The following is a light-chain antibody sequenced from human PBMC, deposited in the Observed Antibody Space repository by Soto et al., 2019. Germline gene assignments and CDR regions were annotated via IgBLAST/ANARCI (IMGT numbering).Light chain of an antibody. CDR2: EVS. CDR1: SSDVGGYHY. Sequence: QSALTQPPSASGSPGQSVTISCTGTSSDVGGYHYVSWYQQHPGKAPKLMIYEVSKRPSGVPDRISGSKSGNTASLTVSVLQAEDEADYYCSSYAGSNYVVFGGGTKLTVL. J-gene: IGLJ2*01. CDR3: SSYAGSNYVV. V-gene: IGLV2-8*01.